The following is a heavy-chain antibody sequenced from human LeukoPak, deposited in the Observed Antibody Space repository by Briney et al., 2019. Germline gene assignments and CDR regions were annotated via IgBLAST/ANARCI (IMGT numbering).Heavy chain of an antibody. D-gene: IGHD4-11*01. J-gene: IGHJ6*02. V-gene: IGHV3-33*01. CDR2: IWYDGSNK. CDR3: AGEAHDYPYYYYGMDV. Sequence: PGGSLRLSCAASGFTFSSYGMHWVRQAPGKGLEWVAVIWYDGSNKYYADSVKGRFTISRDNSKNTLYLQMNSLRAEDTAVYYCAGEAHDYPYYYYGMDVWGQGTTVTVSS. CDR1: GFTFSSYG.